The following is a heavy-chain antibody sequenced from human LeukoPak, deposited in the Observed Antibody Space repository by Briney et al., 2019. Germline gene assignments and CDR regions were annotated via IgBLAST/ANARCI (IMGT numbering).Heavy chain of an antibody. V-gene: IGHV4-34*01. D-gene: IGHD5-12*01. CDR2: INHSGST. J-gene: IGHJ4*02. Sequence: PSETLSLTCAVSGGSISSGGYSWSWIRQPPGKGLEWIGEINHSGSTNYNPSLKSRVTISVDTSKNQFSLKLSSVTAADTAVYYCARGVDIVATIRDSSSWYEDYWGQGTLVTVSS. CDR3: ARGVDIVATIRDSSSWYEDY. CDR1: GGSISSGGYS.